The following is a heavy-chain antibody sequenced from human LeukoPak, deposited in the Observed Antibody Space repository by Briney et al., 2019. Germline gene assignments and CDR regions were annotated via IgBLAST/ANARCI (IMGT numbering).Heavy chain of an antibody. Sequence: GASVKVSCKASGYTFTGYYMHWVRQAPGQGLEWMGWINPNSGGTNYAQKFQGRVSMTRDTSISTAYMELSRLRSDDTAVYYCARYDSSGIKYDYWGQGTLVTVSS. D-gene: IGHD3-22*01. CDR2: INPNSGGT. CDR1: GYTFTGYY. CDR3: ARYDSSGIKYDY. V-gene: IGHV1-2*02. J-gene: IGHJ4*02.